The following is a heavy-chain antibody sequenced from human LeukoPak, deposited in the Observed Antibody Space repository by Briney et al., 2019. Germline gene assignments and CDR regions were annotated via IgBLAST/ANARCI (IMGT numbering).Heavy chain of an antibody. CDR3: AKVTEPYSRDDY. J-gene: IGHJ4*02. V-gene: IGHV3-23*01. Sequence: GGPLRFSCAASGFDFSCYAMRWVRQAPGKGLEGVSAISGSGGSTYYADSVKGRFTISRDNSKNTLYLQMNSLRAEDTAVYYCAKVTEPYSRDDYWGQGTLVTVSS. CDR1: GFDFSCYA. D-gene: IGHD1-14*01. CDR2: ISGSGGST.